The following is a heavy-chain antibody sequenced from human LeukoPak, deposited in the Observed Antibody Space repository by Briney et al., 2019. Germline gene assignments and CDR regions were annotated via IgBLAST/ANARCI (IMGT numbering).Heavy chain of an antibody. J-gene: IGHJ4*02. CDR1: GFTVSSNY. CDR2: IYSGGST. CDR3: ARDEHLGYNDY. V-gene: IGHV3-66*01. D-gene: IGHD3-10*01. Sequence: GGSLRLSCAASGFTVSSNYMSWVRQAPGKGLEWVWVIYSGGSTYYSDSVKGRFTISRDNSNNTLYLQMNSLRAEDTAVYYCARDEHLGYNDYWGQGTLVTVSS.